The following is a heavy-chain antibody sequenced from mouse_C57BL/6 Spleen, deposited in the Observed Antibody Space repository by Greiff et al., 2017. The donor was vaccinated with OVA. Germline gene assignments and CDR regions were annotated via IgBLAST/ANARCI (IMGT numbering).Heavy chain of an antibody. CDR1: GYTFTGYW. V-gene: IGHV1-9*01. D-gene: IGHD2-13*01. CDR2: ILPGSGST. J-gene: IGHJ2*01. Sequence: VQLQQSGAELMKPGASVKLSCKATGYTFTGYWIEWVKQRPGNGLEWIGEILPGSGSTNYNEKFKGKATFTADTSSNTAYMQLSSLTTEDSAIYYFARGSDYGDYPYYFDYWGQGTTLTVSS. CDR3: ARGSDYGDYPYYFDY.